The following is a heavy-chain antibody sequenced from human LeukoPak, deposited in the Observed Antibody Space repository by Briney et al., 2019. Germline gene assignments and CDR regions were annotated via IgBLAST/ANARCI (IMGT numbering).Heavy chain of an antibody. CDR2: INPNSGST. CDR1: GYTFTGYD. D-gene: IGHD2-15*01. J-gene: IGHJ4*02. V-gene: IGHV1-2*02. Sequence: ASVKVSCKASGYTFTGYDMHWVRQAPGQGLEWMGWINPNSGSTNYAQKFQGRVTMTRDTSISTAYMELSRLRSDDTAVYYCARGWSGGYWFDYWGQGTLVTVSS. CDR3: ARGWSGGYWFDY.